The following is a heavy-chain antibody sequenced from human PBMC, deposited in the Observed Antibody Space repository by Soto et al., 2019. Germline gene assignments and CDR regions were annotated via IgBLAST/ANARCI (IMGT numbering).Heavy chain of an antibody. CDR2: VYHSGAT. V-gene: IGHV4-4*02. CDR1: GDSIIGTGW. D-gene: IGHD3-22*01. J-gene: IGHJ6*02. CDR3: VRNGYYSLDV. Sequence: QVQLQESGPGLVRPSGTLSLTCAVSGDSIIGTGWWSWVRQSPGKGLDWIGEVYHSGATNYNPSLKSRVTISVDTSRNQFSLNLGSVAAADTAVYYCVRNGYYSLDVWGQWTTVTVSS.